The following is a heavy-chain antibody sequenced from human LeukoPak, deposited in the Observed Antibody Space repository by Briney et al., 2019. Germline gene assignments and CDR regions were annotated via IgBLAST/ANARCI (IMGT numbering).Heavy chain of an antibody. CDR1: GYTFTGYY. Sequence: ASVKVSCXASGYTFTGYYMHWVRLAPGQGLEWMGWINPNSGGTNYAQKFQGRVTMTRDTSISTAYMELSRLRSDDTAVYYCAREVGATNWYFDLWGRGTLVTVSS. J-gene: IGHJ2*01. CDR2: INPNSGGT. V-gene: IGHV1-2*02. D-gene: IGHD1-26*01. CDR3: AREVGATNWYFDL.